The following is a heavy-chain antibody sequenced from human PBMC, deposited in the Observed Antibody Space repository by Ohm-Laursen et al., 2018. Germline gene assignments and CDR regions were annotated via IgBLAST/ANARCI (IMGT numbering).Heavy chain of an antibody. CDR3: AKLVNSDVDY. D-gene: IGHD2-21*01. CDR1: GFTFSSYA. Sequence: GSLRLSCTASGFTFSSYAMSWVRQAPGKGLEWVSSISGPGGTTYYVDPVKGRFTISRDNFKNTLYLQMNNLRAEDTALYYCAKLVNSDVDYWGQGTLVTVPS. V-gene: IGHV3-23*01. CDR2: ISGPGGTT. J-gene: IGHJ4*02.